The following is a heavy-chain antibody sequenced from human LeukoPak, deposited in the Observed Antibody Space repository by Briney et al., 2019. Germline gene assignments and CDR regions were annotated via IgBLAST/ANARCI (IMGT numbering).Heavy chain of an antibody. CDR1: GYSISRGYY. Sequence: SETLSLTCTVSGYSISRGYYWGWIRQPPENGLEWIASIYHSGTTYYNPSLKSRVSVSLDTSKNQFSLKLSSVTAADTAVYYCARHSFCSDGTCYSGGSSWFDPWGQGTLVTVSS. V-gene: IGHV4-38-2*02. J-gene: IGHJ5*02. CDR3: ARHSFCSDGTCYSGGSSWFDP. D-gene: IGHD2-15*01. CDR2: IYHSGTT.